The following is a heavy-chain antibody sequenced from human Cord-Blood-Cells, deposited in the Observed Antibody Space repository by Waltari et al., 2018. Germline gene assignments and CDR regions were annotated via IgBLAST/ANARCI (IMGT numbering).Heavy chain of an antibody. CDR2: IFSNDEK. D-gene: IGHD1-1*01. V-gene: IGHV2-26*01. J-gene: IGHJ3*02. CDR1: GFSLSNARMV. CDR3: ARIGSNDGLYAFDI. Sequence: QVTLKESGPVLVKPTETLTLTCTVYGFSLSNARMVVSWIRHPPGKALEWLAHIFSNDEKPYSTSLKSMLTISKDTSKSQVVLTMTNMDPVDTATYYCARIGSNDGLYAFDIWGQGTMVTVSS.